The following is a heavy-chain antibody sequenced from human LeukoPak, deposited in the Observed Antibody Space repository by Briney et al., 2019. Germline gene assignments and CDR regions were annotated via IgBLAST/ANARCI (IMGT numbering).Heavy chain of an antibody. V-gene: IGHV1-46*03. CDR3: ASYCSGGSCYPL. J-gene: IGHJ3*01. D-gene: IGHD2-15*01. Sequence: ASVKVSCKTSGYTFTSYYIHWVRQAPGQGLEWMGIINPSGGSTSYAQRFQGRVTTTRDTSTSTVYMELSSLRSEDTAVYYCASYCSGGSCYPLWGQGTMVTVSS. CDR2: INPSGGST. CDR1: GYTFTSYY.